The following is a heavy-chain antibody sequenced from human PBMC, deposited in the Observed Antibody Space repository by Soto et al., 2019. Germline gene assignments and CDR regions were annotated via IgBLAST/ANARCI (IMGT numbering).Heavy chain of an antibody. CDR3: ARSYYDILTGYYTGFDY. J-gene: IGHJ4*02. CDR1: GCSISSGGYY. Sequence: QLQLQESGSGMVKPSQTLSLTCAVSGCSISSGGYYWSWIRQPPGKGLELIGYIYHSGSTYYNPSLKSRVTISVDRSKNQFSLKLSSVTAADTAVYYCARSYYDILTGYYTGFDYWGKGTLVTVSS. V-gene: IGHV4-30-2*01. CDR2: IYHSGST. D-gene: IGHD3-9*01.